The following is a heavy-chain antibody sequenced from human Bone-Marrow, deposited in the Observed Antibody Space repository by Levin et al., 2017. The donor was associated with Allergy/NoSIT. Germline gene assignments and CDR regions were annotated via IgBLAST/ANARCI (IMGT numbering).Heavy chain of an antibody. CDR3: TIDRRTGRELPAY. V-gene: IGHV1-2*02. CDR2: INPNSGDT. D-gene: IGHD1-7*01. J-gene: IGHJ4*02. Sequence: GESLKISCKASGYMFNAYYLHWLRQAPGQGLEYMGWINPNSGDTNYVQRFQGRVTMTSDTSISTTYMELTSLRSYDTAFYYCTIDRRTGRELPAYWGQGSLVTVSS. CDR1: GYMFNAYY.